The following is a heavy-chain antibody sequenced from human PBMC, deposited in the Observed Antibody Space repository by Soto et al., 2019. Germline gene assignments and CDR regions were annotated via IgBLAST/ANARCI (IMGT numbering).Heavy chain of an antibody. CDR3: ARDFEDNTVTRTFDY. CDR2: ISSSSSYI. CDR1: GFTFSIYS. Sequence: GGSLRLSCAASGFTFSIYSMNWVRQAPGKGLEWVSSISSSSSYIYYADSVKGRFTISRDNAKNSLYLQMNSLRAEDTAVYYCARDFEDNTVTRTFDYWGQGTLVTVSS. V-gene: IGHV3-21*01. J-gene: IGHJ4*02. D-gene: IGHD4-4*01.